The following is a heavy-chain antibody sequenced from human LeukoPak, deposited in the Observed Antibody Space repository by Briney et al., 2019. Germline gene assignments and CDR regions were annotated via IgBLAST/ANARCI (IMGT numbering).Heavy chain of an antibody. J-gene: IGHJ3*02. CDR2: ISSSSSRI. D-gene: IGHD2-21*02. CDR1: GFSFSTYT. Sequence: PGGSLRLSCAASGFSFSTYTMNWVRQAPGKGLEWVSYISSSSSRIWYADSVKGRFTISRDNAKNSLYLLMNSLRDEDTAVYYCARGLAYCGGDCYRAFDIWGQGTMVTVSS. CDR3: ARGLAYCGGDCYRAFDI. V-gene: IGHV3-48*02.